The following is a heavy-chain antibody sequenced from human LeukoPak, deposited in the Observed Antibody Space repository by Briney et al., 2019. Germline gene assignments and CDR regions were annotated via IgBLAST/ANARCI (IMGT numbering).Heavy chain of an antibody. J-gene: IGHJ6*03. D-gene: IGHD3-3*01. Sequence: ASVKVSCKASGYTFTSYGISWVRQAPGQGVEWMGWISAYNGKTNYAQKLQGRVTMTTDTSTSTAYMELRSLRSDDTAVYYCARDRNYDFWSGYYWRVQSYMDVWGKGTTVTVSS. CDR2: ISAYNGKT. CDR3: ARDRNYDFWSGYYWRVQSYMDV. V-gene: IGHV1-18*01. CDR1: GYTFTSYG.